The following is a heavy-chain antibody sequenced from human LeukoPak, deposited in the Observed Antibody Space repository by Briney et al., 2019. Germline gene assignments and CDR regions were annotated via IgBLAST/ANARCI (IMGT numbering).Heavy chain of an antibody. Sequence: GGSLKLSCAASGFTFSAAWMNWVRQAPGKGLEWVGLLKGKSNGGTTDFAAPVRDRFTISRDDSKNTLNLQMDSLRTGDTAVYYCVADLPGTNSPYFDYWGQGTLVTVSS. CDR1: GFTFSAAW. CDR2: LKGKSNGGTT. D-gene: IGHD4/OR15-4a*01. J-gene: IGHJ4*02. CDR3: VADLPGTNSPYFDY. V-gene: IGHV3-15*01.